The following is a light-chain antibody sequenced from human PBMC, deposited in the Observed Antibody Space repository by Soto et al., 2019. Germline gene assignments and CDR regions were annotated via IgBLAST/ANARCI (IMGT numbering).Light chain of an antibody. CDR1: QSISSN. CDR3: QQYNNWPRAT. Sequence: EIVLTQSPSTLSVSTCESSTPSFRASQSISSNLAWYQQKPGQAPRLLMFRTSSRATGFPARFSGSGSGTEFNLTISSLQSEDFGVYYCQQYNNWPRATFGGGTKVDTK. CDR2: RTS. J-gene: IGKJ4*01. V-gene: IGKV3-15*01.